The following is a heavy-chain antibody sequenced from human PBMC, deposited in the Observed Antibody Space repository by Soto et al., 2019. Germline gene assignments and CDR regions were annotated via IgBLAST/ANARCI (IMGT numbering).Heavy chain of an antibody. J-gene: IGHJ6*02. CDR2: ISYDGSNK. Sequence: QVQLVESGGGVVQPGRSLRLSCAASGFTFSSYGMHWVRQAPGKGLEWVAVISYDGSNKYYADSVKGRFTNSRDNSKNTLYLQMTSLRAEDTAVYYCAKVRFYDFWSGYYGDTEYYYGMDVWGQGTTVTVSS. CDR3: AKVRFYDFWSGYYGDTEYYYGMDV. D-gene: IGHD3-3*01. CDR1: GFTFSSYG. V-gene: IGHV3-30*18.